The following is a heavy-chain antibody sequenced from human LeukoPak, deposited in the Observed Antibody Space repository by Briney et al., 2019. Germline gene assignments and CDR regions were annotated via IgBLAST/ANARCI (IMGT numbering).Heavy chain of an antibody. CDR1: RFTFSNYA. V-gene: IGHV3-23*01. J-gene: IGHJ5*02. D-gene: IGHD3-10*01. Sequence: PGGSLRLSCAFSRFTFSNYAMSWVRQAPGQGLGWVSGITDSGGDTFYADSVKGRFTISRDNSKNALYLQMNSLRAEDTAVYYCAKMIYGSRSYYNYVTAWGQGTLVTVSS. CDR2: ITDSGGDT. CDR3: AKMIYGSRSYYNYVTA.